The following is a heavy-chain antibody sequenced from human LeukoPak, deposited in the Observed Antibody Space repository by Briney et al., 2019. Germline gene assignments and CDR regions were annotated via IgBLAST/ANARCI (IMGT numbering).Heavy chain of an antibody. CDR3: ARHLVGATRNFDY. V-gene: IGHV5-10-1*01. J-gene: IGHJ4*02. CDR1: GYSFTSYW. CDR2: IDPSDSYT. D-gene: IGHD1-26*01. Sequence: GESLKISRKASGYSFTSYWISWVRQMPGKGLDWMGRIDPSDSYTNYSPSFQGHVTISADRSISTAYLQWSSLKASDTAMYYCARHLVGATRNFDYWGQGTLVTVSS.